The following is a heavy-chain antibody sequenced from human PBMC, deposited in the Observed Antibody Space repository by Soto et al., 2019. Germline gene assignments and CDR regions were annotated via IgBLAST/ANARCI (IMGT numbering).Heavy chain of an antibody. CDR1: GDSVSSNSAA. CDR2: TYYRSKWYN. V-gene: IGHV6-1*01. CDR3: ARDPDYYGSGSYDLLDY. Sequence: SETLSLTCAISGDSVSSNSAAWNWIRQSPSRGLEWLGRTYYRSKWYNDYAVSVKSRITINPDTSKNQFSLQLNSVTPEDTAVYYCARDPDYYGSGSYDLLDYWGQGTLVTVSS. D-gene: IGHD3-10*01. J-gene: IGHJ4*02.